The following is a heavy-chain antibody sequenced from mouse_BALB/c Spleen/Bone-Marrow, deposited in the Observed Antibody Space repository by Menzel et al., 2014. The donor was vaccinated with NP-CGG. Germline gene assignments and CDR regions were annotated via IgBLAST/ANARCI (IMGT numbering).Heavy chain of an antibody. D-gene: IGHD2-1*01. J-gene: IGHJ3*01. CDR1: GFTFSSFG. Sequence: EVKLMESGGGLVQPGGSRKLSCAASGFTFSSFGMHWVRQAPEKGLEWVAYISSGSSTIYYADTVKGRFTISRDNPKNTLFLQMTSLRSEDTAMYYCARGGNYAWFAYWGQGTLVTASA. CDR3: ARGGNYAWFAY. CDR2: ISSGSSTI. V-gene: IGHV5-17*02.